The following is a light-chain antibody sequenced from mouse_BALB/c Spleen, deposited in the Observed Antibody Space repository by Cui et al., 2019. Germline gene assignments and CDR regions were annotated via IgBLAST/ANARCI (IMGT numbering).Light chain of an antibody. CDR1: SSVSN. Sequence: QIVHAQSSARTSASPGEKVTMTCSASSSVSNRYWYQQKPRSSPKPWIYLTSNLASGVPARFSGSGSGTSYSLTISSMEAEDAATYYCQQWSSNPPTFGAGTKLELK. CDR2: LTS. CDR3: QQWSSNPPT. V-gene: IGKV4-68*01. J-gene: IGKJ5*01.